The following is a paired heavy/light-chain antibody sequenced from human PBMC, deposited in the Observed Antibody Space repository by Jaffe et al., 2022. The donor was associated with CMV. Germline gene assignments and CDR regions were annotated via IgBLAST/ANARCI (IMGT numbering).Heavy chain of an antibody. CDR3: ARDGGNSFGFERPQGYFDY. CDR2: IWSDGTNE. Sequence: QVQLVESGGGVAQPGGSLRLSCTVSGVSFTTYGMQWVRQAPGKGLEWVAVIWSDGTNEDYADSVKGRFTISRDNSKNIVYLQMHSLRVEDTAVYYCARDGGNSFGFERPQGYFDYWGQGTLVTISS. J-gene: IGHJ4*02. V-gene: IGHV3-33*08. CDR1: GVSFTTYG. D-gene: IGHD5-18*01.
Light chain of an antibody. Sequence: DIQMTQSPSSLSASVGDSVTITCRASQSISWFVNWYQHQPGKAPKLLIRAAANLQSGVPSRFRGSGSGADFTLTIDSLQPEDSATYYCQQNYRTPPFTFGGGTRV. J-gene: IGKJ4*01. CDR2: AAA. CDR3: QQNYRTPPFT. V-gene: IGKV1-39*01. CDR1: QSISWF.